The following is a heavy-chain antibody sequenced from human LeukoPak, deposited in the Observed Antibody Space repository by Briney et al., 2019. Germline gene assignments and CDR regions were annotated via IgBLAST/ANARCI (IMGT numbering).Heavy chain of an antibody. D-gene: IGHD3-3*01. J-gene: IGHJ2*01. V-gene: IGHV4-59*08. CDR3: ARKNFYPSWYFDV. CDR2: IYDSRPA. Sequence: SETLSLTCTVSGGSIRGYYWNWIRQSPGKGLEWIGYIYDSRPAKDNPSLKSRVAIYIDKTKIQVSLKVNSLTAADTALYFCARKNFYPSWYFDVWGRGTLVTVSS. CDR1: GGSIRGYY.